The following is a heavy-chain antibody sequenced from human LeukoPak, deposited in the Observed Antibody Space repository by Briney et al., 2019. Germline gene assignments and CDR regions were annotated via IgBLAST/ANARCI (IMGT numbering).Heavy chain of an antibody. CDR2: IYYSGST. Sequence: SETLSLTCTVSGGSISSYYWSWIRQPPGKGLEWIGYIYYSGSTNYNPSLKSRVTISVDTSKNQFSLKLSSVTAADTAVYYCARLYSSSQTYNWFDPWGQGTLVTVSS. CDR1: GGSISSYY. D-gene: IGHD6-13*01. CDR3: ARLYSSSQTYNWFDP. J-gene: IGHJ5*02. V-gene: IGHV4-59*08.